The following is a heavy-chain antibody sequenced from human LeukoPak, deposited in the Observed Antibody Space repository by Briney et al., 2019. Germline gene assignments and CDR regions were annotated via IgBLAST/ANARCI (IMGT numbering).Heavy chain of an antibody. Sequence: PSETLSLTCVVSGDSVSGDDWWSWVRQPAGKGLEWIGEISPSGTTNYNPSLESRITISVDKSKNHFSLTLNSVTAADTAIYFCARQSPGVAVAGQTSYFDHWGQGTLVTVSS. CDR3: ARQSPGVAVAGQTSYFDH. D-gene: IGHD6-19*01. CDR2: ISPSGTT. J-gene: IGHJ4*02. CDR1: GDSVSGDDW. V-gene: IGHV4-4*02.